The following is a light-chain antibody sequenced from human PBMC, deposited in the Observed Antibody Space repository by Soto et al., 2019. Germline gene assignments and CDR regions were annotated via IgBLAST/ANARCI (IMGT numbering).Light chain of an antibody. V-gene: IGKV3-20*01. J-gene: IGKJ1*01. Sequence: EMVLSQSPGTLSLSPGERATLSCRASQSVNSIYLAWYQQKPGQAPRLLIYGASSRATGIPDRFSGSGSGTDFTLTISRLGPEDFALYYCQQYGGSPRTFGQGTKVDIK. CDR3: QQYGGSPRT. CDR1: QSVNSIY. CDR2: GAS.